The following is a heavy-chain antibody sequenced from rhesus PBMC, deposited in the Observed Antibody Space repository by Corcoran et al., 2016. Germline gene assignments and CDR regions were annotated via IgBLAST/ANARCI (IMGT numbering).Heavy chain of an antibody. CDR1: GFTFRDYY. D-gene: IGHD4-29*01. Sequence: VQLVESGGGLAKPGGSLRLSCAASGFTFRDYYLHWVHQASGKGLEWIANIDGNIVLTNYNPSLKNRVTISKDTSKNQFSLKLNSVTAADTAVYFCVRGPYGASVLEFWGQGVLVTVSS. J-gene: IGHJ4*01. V-gene: IGHV4-81*01. CDR2: IDGNIVLT. CDR3: VRGPYGASVLEF.